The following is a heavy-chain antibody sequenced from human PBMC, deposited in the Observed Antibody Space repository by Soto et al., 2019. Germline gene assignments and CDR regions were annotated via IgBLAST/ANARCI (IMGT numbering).Heavy chain of an antibody. Sequence: QVQLVQSGAEVKKPGASVKVSCKASGYSFSNYDMHWLRQAPGQRPEWMGGINAGNGNSLYSQKFQGRLVISRDTSASTAYMELSSLRSEDTALYYCARDGPEYCSGGSCFRPWFDYWGQGTLVTVSS. V-gene: IGHV1-3*01. CDR1: GYSFSNYD. J-gene: IGHJ4*02. CDR2: INAGNGNS. D-gene: IGHD2-15*01. CDR3: ARDGPEYCSGGSCFRPWFDY.